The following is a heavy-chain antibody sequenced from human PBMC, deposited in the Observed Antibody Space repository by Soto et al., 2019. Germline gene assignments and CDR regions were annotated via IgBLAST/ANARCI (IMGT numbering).Heavy chain of an antibody. V-gene: IGHV3-11*01. J-gene: IGHJ4*02. CDR2: ISSSGSTI. Sequence: QVQLVESGGGLVKPGGSLRLSCAASGFTFSDYYMSWIRQAPGKGLEWVSYISSSGSTIYYADSVKGRFTISRDNAKNSXXLKMNSLRAEDTAVYYCARDLRTVTTLTWDSGFDYWGPGTLVTVSS. CDR3: ARDLRTVTTLTWDSGFDY. CDR1: GFTFSDYY. D-gene: IGHD4-4*01.